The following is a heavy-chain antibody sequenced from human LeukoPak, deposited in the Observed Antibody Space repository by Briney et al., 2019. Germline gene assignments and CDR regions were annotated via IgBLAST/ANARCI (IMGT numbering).Heavy chain of an antibody. Sequence: PSETLSLTCNISGGSISSYYWSWIRQPAGKGLEWIGRIYTSGSTNYNPSLKSRVTMSVDTSKNQFSLKLSSVTAADTAVYYCAGRVESTGSFDLWGRGTLVTVSS. V-gene: IGHV4-4*07. J-gene: IGHJ2*01. CDR3: AGRVESTGSFDL. CDR1: GGSISSYY. CDR2: IYTSGST. D-gene: IGHD1-14*01.